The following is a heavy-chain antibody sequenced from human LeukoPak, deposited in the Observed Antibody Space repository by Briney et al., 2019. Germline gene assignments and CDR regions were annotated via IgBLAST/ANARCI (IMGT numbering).Heavy chain of an antibody. Sequence: SETLSLTCAVYGGSFSGYYWSWIRQPPGKGLEWIGEINHSGSTNYNPSLKSRVTISVDTSKNQFSLKLSSVTAADTAVYYCARGLNYYYYYYMDVWGKGTTVTVYS. CDR3: ARGLNYYYYYYMDV. CDR2: INHSGST. V-gene: IGHV4-34*01. CDR1: GGSFSGYY. J-gene: IGHJ6*03.